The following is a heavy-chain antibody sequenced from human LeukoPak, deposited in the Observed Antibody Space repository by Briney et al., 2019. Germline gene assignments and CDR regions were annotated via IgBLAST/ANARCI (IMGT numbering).Heavy chain of an antibody. V-gene: IGHV3-21*01. J-gene: IGHJ3*02. CDR2: ISSGSSYI. CDR1: GFTFSSYN. CDR3: ARDRTFKDAFDM. D-gene: IGHD1-1*01. Sequence: PGESLRLSCAASGFTFSSYNMNRVRQAPGKGLEWVSSISSGSSYIYYADSVKGRFTISRDNAKNSLYLQMNSLRAEDTALYYCARDRTFKDAFDMWGQGTMVTVSS.